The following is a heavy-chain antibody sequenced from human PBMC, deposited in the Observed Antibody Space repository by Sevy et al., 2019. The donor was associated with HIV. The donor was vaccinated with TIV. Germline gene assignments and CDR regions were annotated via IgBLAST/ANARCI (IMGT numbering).Heavy chain of an antibody. CDR1: GFNFQTFG. D-gene: IGHD3-10*02. CDR2: ISSDGINH. CDR3: TKESLRGTYIRGDFDH. Sequence: GGSLRLSCSGFGFNFQTFGMHWIRQAPGKGPEWLAVISSDGINHNYADSVKGRFTIYRDNSKSLLFLQMNSLTPNDTAVYFCTKESLRGTYIRGDFDHWGQGTLVTVSS. J-gene: IGHJ4*02. V-gene: IGHV3-30*18.